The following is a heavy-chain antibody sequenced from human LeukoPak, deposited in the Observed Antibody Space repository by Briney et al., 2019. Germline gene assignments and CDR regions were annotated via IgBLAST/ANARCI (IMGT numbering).Heavy chain of an antibody. J-gene: IGHJ4*02. CDR1: GFTFSSYT. CDR3: AKDRMPTPYYFDY. CDR2: ISGSGGST. Sequence: GGSLRLSCAASGFTFSSYTMSWVRQAPGKGLEWVSAISGSGGSTYYADSVKGRFTISRDNSKNTLYLQMNSLRAEDTAVYYCAKDRMPTPYYFDYWGQGTLVTVSS. V-gene: IGHV3-23*01. D-gene: IGHD2-15*01.